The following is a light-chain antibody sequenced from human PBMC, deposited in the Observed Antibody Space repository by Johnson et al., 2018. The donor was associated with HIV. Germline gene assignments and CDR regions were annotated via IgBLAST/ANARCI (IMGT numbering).Light chain of an antibody. CDR2: ENN. V-gene: IGLV1-51*02. CDR3: GTWDSSLIVYV. CDR1: SSNIGNNY. J-gene: IGLJ1*01. Sequence: QSVLTQPPSVSAAPGQKVTISCSGSSSNIGNNYVSWYQQLPGTAPKLLIYENNKRPSGIPDRFSGSKSGTSATLGITGLQTGDEADYYCGTWDSSLIVYVVGTGTKVTVL.